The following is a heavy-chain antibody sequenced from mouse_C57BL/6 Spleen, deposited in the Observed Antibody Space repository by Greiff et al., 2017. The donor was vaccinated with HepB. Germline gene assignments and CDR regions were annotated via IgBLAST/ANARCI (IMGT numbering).Heavy chain of an antibody. D-gene: IGHD2-3*01. CDR1: GYTFTDYY. V-gene: IGHV1-77*01. Sequence: VQLQQSGAELVKPGASVKISCKASGYTFTDYYINWVKQRPGQGLEWIGKIGPGSGSTYYNEKFKGKATLTADKSSSTAYMQLSSLTSEDSAVYFCAREEVYDGYRSWFAYWGQGTLVTVSA. CDR2: IGPGSGST. CDR3: AREEVYDGYRSWFAY. J-gene: IGHJ3*01.